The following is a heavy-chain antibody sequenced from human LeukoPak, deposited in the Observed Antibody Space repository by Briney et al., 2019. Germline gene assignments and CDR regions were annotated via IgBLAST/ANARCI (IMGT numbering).Heavy chain of an antibody. CDR1: GGSISRGGYS. CDR2: FYYSGST. D-gene: IGHD2-2*03. Sequence: PSETLSLTCAVSGGSISRGGYSWSWIRQPPGKGLEWIGYFYYSGSTYYNPSLKSRVTISVDTSKNQFSLKLSSVTAADTAVYYCARDGYLAVDYWGQGTLVTVSS. CDR3: ARDGYLAVDY. J-gene: IGHJ4*02. V-gene: IGHV4-30-4*07.